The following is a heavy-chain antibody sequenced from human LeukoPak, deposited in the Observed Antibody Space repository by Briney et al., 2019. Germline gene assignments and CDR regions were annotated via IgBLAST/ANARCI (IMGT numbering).Heavy chain of an antibody. Sequence: GSLRLSCAASGFTFSNYWMTWVRQAPGKGLEWVAHINQDGSEEHYMDSAKARFTISRDNAKNSPSLQMNSLRAEDTAVYYCVRDGGVSGYDLLDYWGQGTLVTVSS. CDR2: INQDGSEE. CDR1: GFTFSNYW. CDR3: VRDGGVSGYDLLDY. D-gene: IGHD5-12*01. V-gene: IGHV3-7*01. J-gene: IGHJ4*02.